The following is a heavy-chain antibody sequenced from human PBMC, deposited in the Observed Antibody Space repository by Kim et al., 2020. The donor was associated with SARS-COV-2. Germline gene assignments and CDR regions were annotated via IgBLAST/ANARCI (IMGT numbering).Heavy chain of an antibody. J-gene: IGHJ4*02. CDR1: GFTLITYN. D-gene: IGHD3-22*01. CDR2: IMSTSGNI. CDR3: ASGGHYDSSTYYFAY. Sequence: GGSLRLSCAASGFTLITYNMNWVRQAPGKGLEWVASIMSTSGNIYYADSVKGRFTISRDSAKKSLLLQMNSLRADDTAVYYCASGGHYDSSTYYFAYWGQGTLVSV. V-gene: IGHV3-21*01.